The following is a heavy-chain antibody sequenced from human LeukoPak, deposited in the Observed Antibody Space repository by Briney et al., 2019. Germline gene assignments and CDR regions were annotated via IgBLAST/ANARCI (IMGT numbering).Heavy chain of an antibody. V-gene: IGHV4-61*02. D-gene: IGHD3-22*01. J-gene: IGHJ4*02. Sequence: PSETLSLTCTVSGGSISSGSYYWSWIRQPAGKGLEWIGRIYTSGSTNYNPYLKSRVTISVDTSKNQFSLKLSSVTAADTAVYYCARDSSGYGVYYFDYWGQGTLVTVSS. CDR2: IYTSGST. CDR1: GGSISSGSYY. CDR3: ARDSSGYGVYYFDY.